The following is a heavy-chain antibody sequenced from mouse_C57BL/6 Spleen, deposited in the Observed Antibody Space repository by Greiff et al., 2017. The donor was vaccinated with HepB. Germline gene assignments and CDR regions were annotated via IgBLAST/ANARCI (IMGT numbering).Heavy chain of an antibody. CDR1: GYTFTSYW. CDR3: AMDGYLPGFAY. V-gene: IGHV1-64*01. J-gene: IGHJ3*01. Sequence: VQLQQPGAELVKPGASVKLSCKASGYTFTSYWMHWVKQRPGQGLEWIGMIHPNSGSTNYNEKFKSKATLTVDKSSSTAYMQLSSLTSEDSAVYYCAMDGYLPGFAYWGQGTLVTVSA. D-gene: IGHD2-3*01. CDR2: IHPNSGST.